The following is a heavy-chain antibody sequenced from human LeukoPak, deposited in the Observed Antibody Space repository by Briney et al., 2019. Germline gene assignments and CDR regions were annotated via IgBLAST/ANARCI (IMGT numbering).Heavy chain of an antibody. J-gene: IGHJ4*02. Sequence: KPSETLSLTCTVSGGSLSSSSYYWGWIRQPPGKGLEWIGSVYYSGSSYYTPSLKSRVTISLDTTKNHFSLKLSSVTAADTAVYYCGRQSGYSYYYFDYWGQGTLVTVSS. V-gene: IGHV4-39*01. CDR1: GGSLSSSSYY. D-gene: IGHD5-18*01. CDR2: VYYSGSS. CDR3: GRQSGYSYYYFDY.